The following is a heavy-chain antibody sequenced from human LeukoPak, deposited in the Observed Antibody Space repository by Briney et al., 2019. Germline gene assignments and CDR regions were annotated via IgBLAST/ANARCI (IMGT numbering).Heavy chain of an antibody. V-gene: IGHV3-23*01. Sequence: GGFLRLSCAASGFTFSSNGISWVRQASGKGLESVSTISGSDSNTYYADSVEGRFTISRDNSKNTLYLQMNSLRAEDTALYYCAKRSDYGGNGNYFDYWGQGIPVTVSS. CDR3: AKRSDYGGNGNYFDY. D-gene: IGHD4-23*01. CDR1: GFTFSSNG. CDR2: ISGSDSNT. J-gene: IGHJ4*02.